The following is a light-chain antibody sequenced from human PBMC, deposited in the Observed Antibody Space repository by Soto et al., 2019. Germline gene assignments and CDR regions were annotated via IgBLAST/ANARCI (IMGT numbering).Light chain of an antibody. CDR1: GRDIGAYDY. V-gene: IGLV2-14*01. J-gene: IGLJ3*02. CDR3: SSYTPTTWV. CDR2: GVK. Sequence: QSVLTQPASVSGSPGQSITISCTGSGRDIGAYDYVSWYQQHPGKAPKLLIYGVKNRPSGVSYRFSASKSAFTASLTISGLQAEDEAHYYCSSYTPTTWVFGGGTKLTVL.